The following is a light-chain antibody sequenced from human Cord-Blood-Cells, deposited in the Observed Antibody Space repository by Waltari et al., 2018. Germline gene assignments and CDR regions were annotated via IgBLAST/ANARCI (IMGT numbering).Light chain of an antibody. CDR2: DDS. J-gene: IGLJ2*01. Sequence: SYVLTQPPSVSVAPGKTARITCGGNNIGSKRVTWYKQKPGQAPVLVVYDDSDRPSGIPERFSGSNSGNTATLTISRVEAGDEADYYCQVWDSSSDHVVFGGGTKLTVL. CDR1: NIGSKR. V-gene: IGLV3-21*03. CDR3: QVWDSSSDHVV.